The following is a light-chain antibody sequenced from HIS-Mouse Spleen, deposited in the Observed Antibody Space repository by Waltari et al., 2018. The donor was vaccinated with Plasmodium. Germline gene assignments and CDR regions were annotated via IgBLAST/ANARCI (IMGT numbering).Light chain of an antibody. J-gene: IGLJ2*01. V-gene: IGLV2-14*03. CDR2: DVS. CDR3: SSYTSSSTLV. Sequence: QSALTQPASVSWSPGQSITISCTGTSSDVWGYNYVSWYQQPPGKAPKLMIYDVSNRPSGVSNRFSGSKSGNTASLTISGLQAEDEADYYCSSYTSSSTLVFGGGTKLTVL. CDR1: SSDVWGYNY.